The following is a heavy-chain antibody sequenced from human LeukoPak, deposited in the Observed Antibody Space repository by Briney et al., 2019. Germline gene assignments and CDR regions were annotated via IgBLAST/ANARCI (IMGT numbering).Heavy chain of an antibody. J-gene: IGHJ4*02. Sequence: SQTLSLTCAISGDSVSSNSAAWDWIRQSPSRGLEWLGRTYYRSKWFYDYAVSVKSRITINPDTSKNQFSLLLNSVTPEDTAVYYCARDVGYCDEGICYQLDSWGQGVLVTVSS. CDR1: GDSVSSNSAA. D-gene: IGHD2-15*01. V-gene: IGHV6-1*01. CDR3: ARDVGYCDEGICYQLDS. CDR2: TYYRSKWFY.